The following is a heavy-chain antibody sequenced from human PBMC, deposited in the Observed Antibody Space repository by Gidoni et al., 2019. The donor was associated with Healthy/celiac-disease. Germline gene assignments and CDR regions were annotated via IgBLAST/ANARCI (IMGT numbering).Heavy chain of an antibody. J-gene: IGHJ6*02. Sequence: QVQLVESGGGVVQPGRSLRLSCAASGFTFSSYGMPWVRRAPGKGREWVAVIWYDGSNKYYADSVKGRFTISRDNSKNTLYLQMNSLRAEDTAVYYCASLPSVGYCSGGSCENGDSGDYYYYGMDVWGQGTTVTVSS. CDR2: IWYDGSNK. CDR3: ASLPSVGYCSGGSCENGDSGDYYYYGMDV. V-gene: IGHV3-33*01. D-gene: IGHD2-15*01. CDR1: GFTFSSYG.